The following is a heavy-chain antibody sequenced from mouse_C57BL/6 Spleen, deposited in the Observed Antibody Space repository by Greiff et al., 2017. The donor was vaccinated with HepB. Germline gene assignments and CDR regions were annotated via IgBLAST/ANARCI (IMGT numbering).Heavy chain of an antibody. V-gene: IGHV5-9-1*02. CDR3: TRVDYDENYFDY. CDR2: ISSGGDYI. CDR1: GFTFSSYA. D-gene: IGHD2-4*01. J-gene: IGHJ2*01. Sequence: DVMLVESGEGLVKPGGSLKLSCAASGFTFSSYAMSWVRQTPEKRLEWVAYISSGGDYIYYADTVKGRFTISRDNARNTLYLQMSSLKSEDTAMYYCTRVDYDENYFDYWGQGTTLTVSS.